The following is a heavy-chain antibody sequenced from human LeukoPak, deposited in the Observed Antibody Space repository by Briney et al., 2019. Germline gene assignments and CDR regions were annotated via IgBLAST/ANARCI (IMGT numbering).Heavy chain of an antibody. J-gene: IGHJ5*02. CDR1: GFTFSSYS. CDR3: ARDCSSTSCYDWFDP. D-gene: IGHD2-2*01. CDR2: ISSSSSTI. Sequence: GGSLRLSCAASGFTFSSYSMNWVRQAPGKGLEWVSYISSSSSTIYYADSVKGRFTISRDNAKNSLYLQMNTLRAEDTAVYYCARDCSSTSCYDWFDPWGQGTLVTVSS. V-gene: IGHV3-48*01.